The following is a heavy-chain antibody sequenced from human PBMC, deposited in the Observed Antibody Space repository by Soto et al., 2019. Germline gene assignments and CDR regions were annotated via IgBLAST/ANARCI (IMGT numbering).Heavy chain of an antibody. CDR2: ISWNSGSI. CDR3: AKDGVEVGGIYYYYYGMDV. D-gene: IGHD6-19*01. J-gene: IGHJ6*02. Sequence: GGSLRLSCAASGFTFDDYAMHWVRQAPGKGLEWVSGISWNSGSIGYADSVKGRFTISRDNAKNSLYLQMNSLRAEDTALYYCAKDGVEVGGIYYYYYGMDVWGQGTTVTVYS. CDR1: GFTFDDYA. V-gene: IGHV3-9*01.